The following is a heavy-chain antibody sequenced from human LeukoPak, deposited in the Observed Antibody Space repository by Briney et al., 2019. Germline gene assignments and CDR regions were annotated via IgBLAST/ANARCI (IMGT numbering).Heavy chain of an antibody. V-gene: IGHV3-30-3*01. J-gene: IGHJ4*02. D-gene: IGHD3-3*01. CDR2: ISYDGSNK. CDR1: GFTFSSYA. Sequence: GRSLRLSCAASGFTFSSYAMHWVRQAPGKGLEWVAVISYDGSNKYYADSVKGRFTISRDNSKNTLYLQMNSLRAEDTAVYYCAREDYDFWSGKGGSYYWGQGTLVTVSS. CDR3: AREDYDFWSGKGGSYY.